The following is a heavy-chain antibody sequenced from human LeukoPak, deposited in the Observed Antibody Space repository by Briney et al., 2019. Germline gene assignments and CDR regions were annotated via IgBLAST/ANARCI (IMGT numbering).Heavy chain of an antibody. D-gene: IGHD6-13*01. CDR3: AKDPYSSSWYSPYFDY. V-gene: IGHV3-23*01. J-gene: IGHJ4*02. CDR2: ISGSGGST. CDR1: GFTFSSYA. Sequence: PGGSLRLSCAASGFTFSSYAMSWVRQAPGKGLEWVSAISGSGGSTYYADSVKGRFTISRDNSKNTLYLQMNSLRAEDTAVYYCAKDPYSSSWYSPYFDYWGQGTPVTVSS.